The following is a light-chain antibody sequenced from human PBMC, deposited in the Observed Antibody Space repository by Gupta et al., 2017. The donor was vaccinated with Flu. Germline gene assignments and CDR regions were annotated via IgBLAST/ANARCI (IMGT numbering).Light chain of an antibody. J-gene: IGLJ2*01. V-gene: IGLV3-25*02. Sequence: SSELTQPPSMSVSPGKTPTITCSGDMVAKLNGYWYQQKSGQAPIFMTYKDSERASGIPERFSGSSSGTTVTLTISGVQAEEEADYYCQSVDNSGNVTFGGGTKLTVL. CDR3: QSVDNSGNVT. CDR2: KDS. CDR1: MVAKLN.